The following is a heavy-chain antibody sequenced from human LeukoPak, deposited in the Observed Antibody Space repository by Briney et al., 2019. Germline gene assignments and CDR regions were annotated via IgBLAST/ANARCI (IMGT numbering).Heavy chain of an antibody. CDR1: GFTFDDYA. V-gene: IGHV3-9*03. CDR2: ISWNSGSI. Sequence: GGSLRLSCAASGFTFDDYAVHWVRQAPGKGLEWVSGISWNSGSIAYAESVKGRFTISRDNAKNSLYLQMNSLRIEDMALYYCAKDVASRRDGYFDLWGRGTLVIVSS. D-gene: IGHD1-1*01. CDR3: AKDVASRRDGYFDL. J-gene: IGHJ2*01.